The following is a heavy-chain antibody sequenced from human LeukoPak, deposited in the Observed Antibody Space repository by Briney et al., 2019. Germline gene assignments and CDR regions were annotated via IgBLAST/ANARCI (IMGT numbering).Heavy chain of an antibody. J-gene: IGHJ4*02. CDR1: GFTFSGYS. D-gene: IGHD5-24*01. Sequence: GGSLRLSCAASGFTFSGYSMTWVRQAPGKGLEWVAVIWYDGSNKYYADSVKGRFTISRDNSKNTLYLQMNSLRAEDTAVYYCARGAEMATIWLDYWGQGTLVTVSS. CDR3: ARGAEMATIWLDY. V-gene: IGHV3-33*08. CDR2: IWYDGSNK.